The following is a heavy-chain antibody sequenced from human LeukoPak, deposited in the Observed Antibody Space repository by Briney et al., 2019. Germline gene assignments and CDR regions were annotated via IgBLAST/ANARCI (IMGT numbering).Heavy chain of an antibody. CDR1: GYTFTSYG. CDR3: ARVKARGAHPYYMDV. J-gene: IGHJ6*03. D-gene: IGHD1-26*01. V-gene: IGHV1-18*01. Sequence: GSVKVSCKASGYTFTSYGISWVRQAPGQGLEWMGWISAYNGNTNYAQKLQGRVTMTTDTSTSTAYMELRSLRSDDTAVYYCARVKARGAHPYYMDVWGKGTTVTVSS. CDR2: ISAYNGNT.